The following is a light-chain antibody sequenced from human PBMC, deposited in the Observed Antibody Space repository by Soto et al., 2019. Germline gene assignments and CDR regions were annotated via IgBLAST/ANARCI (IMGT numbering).Light chain of an antibody. CDR2: WES. J-gene: IGKJ4*01. Sequence: DIVMTQSPDSLAVSLGERATINCKSSQSVLYTSNNKNYLSWYYQKQGKHPKLLIPWESTRESGVPDRFSGRGSGTDFILAINSLQAEDAAVYYCQQYYTTPLTFGGGTKVEIK. CDR3: QQYYTTPLT. CDR1: QSVLYTSNNKNY. V-gene: IGKV4-1*01.